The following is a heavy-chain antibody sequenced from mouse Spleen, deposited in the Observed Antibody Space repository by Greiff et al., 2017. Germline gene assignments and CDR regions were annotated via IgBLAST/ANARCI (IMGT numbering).Heavy chain of an antibody. V-gene: IGHV10-1*01. D-gene: IGHD2-4*01. Sequence: EVQVVESGGGLVQPKGSLKLSCAASGFSFNTYAMNWVRQAPGKGLEWVARIRSKSNNYATYYADSVKDRFTISRDDSESMLYLQMNNLKTEDTAMYYCVRQEGITTGAWFAYWGQGTLVTVSA. CDR2: IRSKSNNYAT. CDR1: GFSFNTYA. CDR3: VRQEGITTGAWFAY. J-gene: IGHJ3*01.